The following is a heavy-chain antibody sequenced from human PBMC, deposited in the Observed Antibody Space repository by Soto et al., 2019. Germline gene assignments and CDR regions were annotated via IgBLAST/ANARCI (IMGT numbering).Heavy chain of an antibody. J-gene: IGHJ6*02. V-gene: IGHV1-69*01. D-gene: IGHD3-22*01. CDR1: GGTFSSYA. CDR2: IIPIFGTA. CDR3: AGLVSRSGYLSGPNYYYYYGMDV. Sequence: QVQLVQSGAEVKKPGSSVKVSCKASGGTFSSYAISWVRQAPGQGLEWMGGIIPIFGTANYAQKFQGRVTITADESTSTADMELSSVRSEDTAVYYCAGLVSRSGYLSGPNYYYYYGMDVWGQGTTVTVSS.